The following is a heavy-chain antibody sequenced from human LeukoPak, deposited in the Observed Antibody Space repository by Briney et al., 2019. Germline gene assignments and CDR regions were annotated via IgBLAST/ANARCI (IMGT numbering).Heavy chain of an antibody. CDR3: ARSQGGFVDY. CDR1: GFTFSSYS. CDR2: ISSSSSYI. D-gene: IGHD3-16*01. J-gene: IGHJ4*02. V-gene: IGHV3-21*01. Sequence: GGSLRLSCAASGFTFSSYSMNWVRQAPGKGLEWVSSISSSSSYIYYAVSVKGRFTISRDNAKNSLYLQMNSLRAEDTAVYYCARSQGGFVDYWGQGTLVTVSS.